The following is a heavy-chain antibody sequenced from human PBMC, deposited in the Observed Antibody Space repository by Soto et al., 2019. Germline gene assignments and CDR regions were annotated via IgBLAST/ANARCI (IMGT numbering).Heavy chain of an antibody. CDR2: LFPSGRT. CDR1: GASVSSTNW. V-gene: IGHV4-4*02. Sequence: QVQLQESGPGLVKSLGTLSLTCAVSGASVSSTNWWTWVRQPPGRGLEWIGELFPSGRTNYNPSLQSRVIMSLDKSKNHFSLKVSSVTSADTAVYYCAKNFAYYGDPVASTSVCVWGQGTNVTFSS. J-gene: IGHJ6*02. CDR3: AKNFAYYGDPVASTSVCV. D-gene: IGHD4-17*01.